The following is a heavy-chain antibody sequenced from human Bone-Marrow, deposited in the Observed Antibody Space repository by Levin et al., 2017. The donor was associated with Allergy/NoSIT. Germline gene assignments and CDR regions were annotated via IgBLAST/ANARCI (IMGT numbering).Heavy chain of an antibody. J-gene: IGHJ6*02. V-gene: IGHV1-3*01. Sequence: PAASVKVSCKTSGYTFTSYALHWVRQAPGQRLEWMGWINAGNGNTKYSQNFQGRVTITRDTSASTAYLELSSLRSEDTAVYYCARDHAVPGNYFFFYGMDVWGQGTTVTVSS. CDR3: ARDHAVPGNYFFFYGMDV. D-gene: IGHD6-19*01. CDR1: GYTFTSYA. CDR2: INAGNGNT.